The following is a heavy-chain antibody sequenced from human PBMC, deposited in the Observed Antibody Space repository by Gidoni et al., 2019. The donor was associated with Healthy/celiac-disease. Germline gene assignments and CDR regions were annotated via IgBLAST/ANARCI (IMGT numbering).Heavy chain of an antibody. V-gene: IGHV1-3*01. CDR2: INAGNGNT. CDR1: GYTFTSYA. J-gene: IGHJ6*02. Sequence: QVQLVQSGAAVKKPGASVKVSCKASGYTFTSYAMHWVRQAPGQRLEWMGWINAGNGNTKYSQKFQGRVTITRDTSASTAYMELSSLRSEDTAVYYCARDGGTIFGVVIMDYGMDVWGQGTTVTVSS. CDR3: ARDGGTIFGVVIMDYGMDV. D-gene: IGHD3-3*01.